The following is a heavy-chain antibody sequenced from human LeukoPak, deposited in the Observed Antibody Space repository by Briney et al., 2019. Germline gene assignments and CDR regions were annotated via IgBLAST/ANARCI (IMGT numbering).Heavy chain of an antibody. V-gene: IGHV3-23*01. D-gene: IGHD1-1*01. CDR1: GFTFSSYA. J-gene: IGHJ4*02. Sequence: PGGSLRLSCAASGFTFSSYAMSGVRQAPGKGLEGVSGIRGSGDNTYYAVSVKVRFTISRANAQNSLYLQMNSLRVEDTAVYYCAKEGRSLQPYWRQGTLVTVSS. CDR3: AKEGRSLQPY. CDR2: IRGSGDNT.